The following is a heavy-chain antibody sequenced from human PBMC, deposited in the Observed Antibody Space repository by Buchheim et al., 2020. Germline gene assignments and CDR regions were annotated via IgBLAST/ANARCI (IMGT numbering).Heavy chain of an antibody. CDR1: GLPLSSNH. V-gene: IGHV3-66*01. CDR2: LYREGTT. D-gene: IGHD1-26*01. Sequence: EVRLVESGGALVQPGGSLRLFCAVSGLPLSSNHINWVRQAPGEGPEWVSVLYREGTTHYGDSVKGRFTISRDMSKKIVYLQMSSLRVGDTAVYYCTRGAPGTRYCGYWGQGTL. J-gene: IGHJ4*02. CDR3: TRGAPGTRYCGY.